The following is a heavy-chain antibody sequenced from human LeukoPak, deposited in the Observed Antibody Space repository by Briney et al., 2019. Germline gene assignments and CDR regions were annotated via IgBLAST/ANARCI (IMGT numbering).Heavy chain of an antibody. V-gene: IGHV4-59*08. CDR1: GGSINNY. CDR2: IYSSGST. Sequence: PSETLSLTCTVSGGSINNYWGWCRQPPGKGLEWLGYIYSSGSTTYNPSFERRLAISIDTSKNHFSLKLSSVTAADTAVYFCAKRAVTTAGDLWFDPWGQGTLVTVSS. CDR3: AKRAVTTAGDLWFDP. D-gene: IGHD2-21*01. J-gene: IGHJ5*02.